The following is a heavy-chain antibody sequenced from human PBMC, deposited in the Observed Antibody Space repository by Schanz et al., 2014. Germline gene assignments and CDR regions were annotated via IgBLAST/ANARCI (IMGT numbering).Heavy chain of an antibody. CDR1: GFIFGSSV. Sequence: EVQLVESGGGLVQPGGSLRLSCAASGFIFGSSVMAWVRQAPGKGLEWVSGITGASDHIDYADSVKGRFTVSRDNSKNTLYLQLNSLRAEDTAVYYCARDFHGYGPHLDYWGQGSLVTVSS. CDR2: ITGASDHI. V-gene: IGHV3-23*04. J-gene: IGHJ4*02. CDR3: ARDFHGYGPHLDY. D-gene: IGHD5-12*01.